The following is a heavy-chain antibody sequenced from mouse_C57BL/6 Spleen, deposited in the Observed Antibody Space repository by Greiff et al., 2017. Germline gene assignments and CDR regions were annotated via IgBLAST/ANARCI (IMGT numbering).Heavy chain of an antibody. CDR2: IDPSDSYT. D-gene: IGHD2-1*01. J-gene: IGHJ2*01. CDR1: GYTFTSYW. V-gene: IGHV1-50*01. CDR3: ASGGYGNYGDYFDY. Sequence: QVQLQQPGAELVKPGASVKLSCKASGYTFTSYWMQWVKQRPGQGLEWIGEIDPSDSYTNYNQKFKGKATLTVDTSSSTAYMQLSSLTSEDSAVYYCASGGYGNYGDYFDYWGQGTTLTVSS.